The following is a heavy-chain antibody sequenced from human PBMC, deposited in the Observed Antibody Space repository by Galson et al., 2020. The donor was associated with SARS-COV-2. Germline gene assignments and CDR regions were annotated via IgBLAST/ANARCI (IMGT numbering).Heavy chain of an antibody. CDR3: AKEAGSGWATDYFQH. V-gene: IGHV3-23*01. CDR1: GFTFDTYA. CDR2: ITETGFHT. J-gene: IGHJ1*01. D-gene: IGHD6-25*01. Sequence: GGSLRLSCAASGFTFDTYAMGWVRQAPGNGLEWVALITETGFHTYYPESVKGRFTISRDNSKDMLFLEINSLRFEDTALYYCAKEAGSGWATDYFQHWGQGTLVSVSS.